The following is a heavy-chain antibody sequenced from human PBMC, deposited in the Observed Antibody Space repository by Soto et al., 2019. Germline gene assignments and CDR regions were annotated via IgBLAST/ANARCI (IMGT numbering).Heavy chain of an antibody. V-gene: IGHV4-34*01. J-gene: IGHJ6*02. CDR1: GGSFSGYY. CDR3: ARAERDSSSSAVYYYGMDV. CDR2: INHSGST. D-gene: IGHD6-6*01. Sequence: QVQLQQWGAGLLKPSETLSLTCAVYGGSFSGYYWSWIRQPPGKGLGWIGEINHSGSTNYNPSLKSRVTISVDTSKNQFSLKLSSVTAADTAVYYCARAERDSSSSAVYYYGMDVWGQGTTVTVSS.